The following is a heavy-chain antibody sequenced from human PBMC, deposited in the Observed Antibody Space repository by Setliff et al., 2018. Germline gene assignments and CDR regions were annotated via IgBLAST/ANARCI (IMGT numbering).Heavy chain of an antibody. D-gene: IGHD1-26*01. CDR3: ARGDVYSGSYYHFDY. V-gene: IGHV1-69*05. J-gene: IGHJ4*02. Sequence: GASVKVSCKASGYTFTSYGISWVRQAPGQGLEWMGGIIPIFVTANFAQNFQGRVTITRDTSASTAYMELSSLTSEDTAIYYCARGDVYSGSYYHFDYWGQGTLVTVSS. CDR1: GYTFTSYG. CDR2: IIPIFVTA.